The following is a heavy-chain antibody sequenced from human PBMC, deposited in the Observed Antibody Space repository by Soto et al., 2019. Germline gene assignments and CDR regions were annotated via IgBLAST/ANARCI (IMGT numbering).Heavy chain of an antibody. V-gene: IGHV4-4*02. J-gene: IGHJ5*01. CDR1: GGSVRAPDW. Sequence: SETLSLTCTLSGGSVRAPDWWNWVRQSPDKRLEWIAEVHISGHSNYNPSLRSRVSVSIDSSKNQFYLNLNSVTAADTAIYYCARVRQGCSANDCYFDPWGQGTQVTVS. CDR3: ARVRQGCSANDCYFDP. CDR2: VHISGHS. D-gene: IGHD2-21*02.